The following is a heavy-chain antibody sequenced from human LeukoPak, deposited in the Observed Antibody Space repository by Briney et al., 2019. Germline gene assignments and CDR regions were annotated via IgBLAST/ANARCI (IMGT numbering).Heavy chain of an antibody. CDR1: GFTFSSYA. Sequence: GGSLRLSCAASGFTFSSYAMSWVRQAPGKRLEWVSAISGSGGSTYYADSVKGRFTISRDNSKNTVYLQMNSLRVEDTAVYYCAKDLDGYGGLRGDAFDIWGQGTMVIVSS. J-gene: IGHJ3*02. D-gene: IGHD5-24*01. CDR2: ISGSGGST. CDR3: AKDLDGYGGLRGDAFDI. V-gene: IGHV3-23*01.